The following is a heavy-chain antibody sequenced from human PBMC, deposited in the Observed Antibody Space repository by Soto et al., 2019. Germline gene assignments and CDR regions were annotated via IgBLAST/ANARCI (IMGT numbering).Heavy chain of an antibody. Sequence: QVQLVQSGAEVKKPGSSVKVSCKASGGTFSSYTISWVRQAPRQGLAWMGRITPILGMANYAQKFQGRVMLTAGKSTSTADMELSSLRSEATAGYHGGTEPRGIAVAGRKGGNWFDPWGQGTLVTVSS. CDR3: GTEPRGIAVAGRKGGNWFDP. D-gene: IGHD6-19*01. J-gene: IGHJ5*02. V-gene: IGHV1-69*02. CDR1: GGTFSSYT. CDR2: ITPILGMA.